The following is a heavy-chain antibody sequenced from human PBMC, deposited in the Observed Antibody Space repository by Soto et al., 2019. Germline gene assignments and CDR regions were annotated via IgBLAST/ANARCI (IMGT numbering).Heavy chain of an antibody. CDR1: GYTFTNHG. J-gene: IGHJ5*02. D-gene: IGHD3-3*01. Sequence: ASVKVSCKASGYTFTNHGISWVRQAPGQGLEWMGWISAYNGNTNYAQKLQGRVTITTDTSTSTAYMELRSLRSDDTAVYYCARAAAVVVTIFGVVIPPTWFDPWGQGTLVTVSS. V-gene: IGHV1-18*01. CDR3: ARAAAVVVTIFGVVIPPTWFDP. CDR2: ISAYNGNT.